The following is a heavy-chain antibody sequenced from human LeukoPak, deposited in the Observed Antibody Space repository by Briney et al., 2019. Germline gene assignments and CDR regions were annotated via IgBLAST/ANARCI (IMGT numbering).Heavy chain of an antibody. Sequence: PTETLSLTCTVSGGSISSGDYYWSWIRQPPGKGLEWIGYIYYSGSTYYNPSLKSRVTISVDTSKNQFSLKLSSVTAADTAVYYCARSQKWELPGDYWGQGTLVTVSS. CDR1: GGSISSGDYY. J-gene: IGHJ4*02. D-gene: IGHD1-26*01. CDR3: ARSQKWELPGDY. CDR2: IYYSGST. V-gene: IGHV4-30-4*01.